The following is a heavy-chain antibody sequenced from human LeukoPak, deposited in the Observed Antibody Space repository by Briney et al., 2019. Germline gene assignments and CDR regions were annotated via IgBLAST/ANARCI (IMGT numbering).Heavy chain of an antibody. CDR3: AISGYGSNDAFDI. J-gene: IGHJ3*02. V-gene: IGHV1-8*01. CDR1: GYTFTGYD. CDR2: MNPNSGNT. Sequence: ASVKVSCKASGYTFTGYDINWVRQATGQGLEWMGWMNPNSGNTGYAQKFQGRVTMTRNTSISTAYMELSSLRSEDTAVYYYAISGYGSNDAFDIWGQGTMVTVSS. D-gene: IGHD6-13*01.